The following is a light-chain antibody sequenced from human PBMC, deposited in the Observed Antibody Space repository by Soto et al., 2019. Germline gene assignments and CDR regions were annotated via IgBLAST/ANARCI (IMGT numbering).Light chain of an antibody. CDR1: QSVSSY. CDR2: DAS. J-gene: IGKJ4*01. CDR3: QQRSNWQVT. Sequence: EIVLTQSPATLSLSPGERATLSCRASQSVSSYLAWYQQKPGQAPRLLIYDASNRATGIPARFSGSGSGTDFTLTLSSLEPEDFAVYYCQQRSNWQVTFGGGTKVEIK. V-gene: IGKV3-11*01.